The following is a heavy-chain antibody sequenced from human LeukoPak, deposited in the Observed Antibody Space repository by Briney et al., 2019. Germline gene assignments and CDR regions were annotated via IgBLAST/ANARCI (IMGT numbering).Heavy chain of an antibody. CDR2: ISYDGSNK. D-gene: IGHD6-19*01. V-gene: IGHV3-30*04. CDR1: GFTYSSYA. Sequence: QTGGSLRLSCAASGFTYSSYAMHWVRQDPGKGLDWVAVISYDGSNKYYADSVKGRFTISRDNSKNTLYLQMNSLRAEDTAVYYCARGGARQWLVPIREGFDYWGQGTLVTVSS. CDR3: ARGGARQWLVPIREGFDY. J-gene: IGHJ4*02.